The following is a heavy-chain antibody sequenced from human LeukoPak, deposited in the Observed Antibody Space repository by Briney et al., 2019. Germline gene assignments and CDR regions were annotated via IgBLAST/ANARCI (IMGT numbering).Heavy chain of an antibody. Sequence: SETLSLTCIVSGGPISSYYWSWIRQPAGKGLEWIGRIYTSGSTNYNPSLKSRVTMSVDTSKNQFSLKLGSVTAADTAVYYCARVGGWSDFDYWGQGTLVTVSS. CDR2: IYTSGST. J-gene: IGHJ4*02. D-gene: IGHD6-19*01. CDR3: ARVGGWSDFDY. CDR1: GGPISSYY. V-gene: IGHV4-4*07.